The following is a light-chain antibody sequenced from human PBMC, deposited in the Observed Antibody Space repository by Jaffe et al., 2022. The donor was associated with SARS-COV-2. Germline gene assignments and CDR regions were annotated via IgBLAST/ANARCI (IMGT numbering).Light chain of an antibody. CDR1: QGISNY. Sequence: DIQLTQSPSFLSASVGDRVTITCRASQGISNYLAWYQQNPGKAPKLLIYAASTLHSGVPSRFSGSGSGTEFTLTISSLQPEDFATYYCQQLNSYPSITFGQGTRLEIK. V-gene: IGKV1-9*01. J-gene: IGKJ5*01. CDR2: AAS. CDR3: QQLNSYPSIT.